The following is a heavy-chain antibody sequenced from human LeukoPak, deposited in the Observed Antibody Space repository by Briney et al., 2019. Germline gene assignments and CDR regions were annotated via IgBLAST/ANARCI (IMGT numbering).Heavy chain of an antibody. J-gene: IGHJ4*02. CDR2: IYHSGST. V-gene: IGHV4-38-2*02. Sequence: SGTLSLTCTISGYSISSGYYWGWIRQPPGKGLEWIGSIYHSGSTYYNPSLKSRVTISVDTSKNQFSLKLSSVTAADTAVYYCARGGSFKQLVLPDWGQGTLVTVSS. CDR1: GYSISSGYY. D-gene: IGHD6-6*01. CDR3: ARGGSFKQLVLPD.